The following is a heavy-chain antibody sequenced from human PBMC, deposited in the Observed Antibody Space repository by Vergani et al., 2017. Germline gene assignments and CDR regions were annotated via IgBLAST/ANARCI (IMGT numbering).Heavy chain of an antibody. D-gene: IGHD2-2*01. Sequence: QVQLVQSGAEVKKPGSSVKVSCKASGGTFSSYAISWVRQAPGQGLEWMGGIIPTFGTANYAQKFQGRVTITADESTSTAYMELSSLRLEDTAVYYCARDKRIGCSSTSCDHTGLYYYYGMDGWGQGTTVTVSS. CDR1: GGTFSSYA. CDR3: ARDKRIGCSSTSCDHTGLYYYYGMDG. V-gene: IGHV1-69*01. CDR2: IIPTFGTA. J-gene: IGHJ6*02.